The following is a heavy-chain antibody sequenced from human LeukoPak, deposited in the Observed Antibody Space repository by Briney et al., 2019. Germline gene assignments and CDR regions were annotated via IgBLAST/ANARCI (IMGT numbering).Heavy chain of an antibody. CDR1: GVSISSFY. CDR3: ARPLNSGWYSAFDV. Sequence: SETLSLTRTVSGVSISSFYWSWIRQPTGKGLEWSGYIYYSVSTNHNPSLKSRVTISVDTSKTQFCLKVSSVTAADTAVYCCARPLNSGWYSAFDVWSEGRMATVSS. D-gene: IGHD6-19*01. J-gene: IGHJ3*01. CDR2: IYYSVST. V-gene: IGHV4-59*01.